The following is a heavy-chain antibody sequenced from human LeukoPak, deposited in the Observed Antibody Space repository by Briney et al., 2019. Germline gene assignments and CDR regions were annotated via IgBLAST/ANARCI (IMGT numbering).Heavy chain of an antibody. Sequence: GGSLRLSCAASGFTFSNAWMSWVRQAPGKGLEWVGRIKSKTDGGTTDYAAPVKGRFTISRDDSKNTLYLQMNSLKTEDTAVYYCTTDDSANSGSYPDAFDIWGQGTMVTVSS. D-gene: IGHD1-26*01. CDR2: IKSKTDGGTT. CDR3: TTDDSANSGSYPDAFDI. J-gene: IGHJ3*02. CDR1: GFTFSNAW. V-gene: IGHV3-15*01.